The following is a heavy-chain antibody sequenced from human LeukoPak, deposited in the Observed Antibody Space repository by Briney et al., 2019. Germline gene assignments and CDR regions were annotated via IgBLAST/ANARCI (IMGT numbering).Heavy chain of an antibody. CDR1: GFTFSSYS. CDR2: ISSSSSYI. Sequence: GGSLRLSCAASGFTFSSYSMNWVRQAPGKGLEWVSSISSSSSYIYYADSVKGRFTISRDNAKNSLYLQMNSLRAEDMAVYYCARAPRYCSGGSCWYYFDYWGQGTLVTVSS. V-gene: IGHV3-21*01. CDR3: ARAPRYCSGGSCWYYFDY. D-gene: IGHD2-15*01. J-gene: IGHJ4*02.